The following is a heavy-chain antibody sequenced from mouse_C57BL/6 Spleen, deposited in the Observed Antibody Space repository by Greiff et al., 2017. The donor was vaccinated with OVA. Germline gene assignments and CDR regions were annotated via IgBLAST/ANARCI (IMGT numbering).Heavy chain of an antibody. CDR1: GYTFTGYW. Sequence: VQLQQSGAELMKPGASVKLSCKATGYTFTGYWIEWVKQRPGHGLEWIGEILPGSGSTNYNEKFKGKATFTADTSSNTAYMQLSSLTTEDSAIYYCARRGELYDYDGGYYAMDYWGQGTSVTVSS. CDR2: ILPGSGST. D-gene: IGHD2-4*01. J-gene: IGHJ4*01. V-gene: IGHV1-9*01. CDR3: ARRGELYDYDGGYYAMDY.